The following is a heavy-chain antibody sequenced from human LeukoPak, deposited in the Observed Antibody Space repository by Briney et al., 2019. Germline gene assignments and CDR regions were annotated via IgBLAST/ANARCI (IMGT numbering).Heavy chain of an antibody. J-gene: IGHJ6*03. V-gene: IGHV3-23*01. Sequence: PGGSLRLSCAASGFTFRSYGMSWVRQAPGRGLEWVSAISTTGGTTYYADSVGGRFTISRDNSRNTLYLQMNSLRAEDTAIYYCAKNGDRGAYCSGGTCYPYYYYYMDVWGKGTTVTISS. CDR2: ISTTGGTT. CDR1: GFTFRSYG. D-gene: IGHD2-15*01. CDR3: AKNGDRGAYCSGGTCYPYYYYYMDV.